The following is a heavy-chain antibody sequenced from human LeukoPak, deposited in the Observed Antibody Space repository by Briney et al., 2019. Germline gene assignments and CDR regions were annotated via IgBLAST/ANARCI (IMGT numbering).Heavy chain of an antibody. J-gene: IGHJ3*01. CDR3: ARSQSGVFDV. D-gene: IGHD2-15*01. V-gene: IGHV3-74*01. CDR2: MNSDGTSI. CDR1: GFTFTNYW. Sequence: GGSLRLSCVVSGFTFTNYWMQWVRQVPGKGLVWVARMNSDGTSIIHADSVKGRFTISRDNAENTLYLQMNSLRPEDTALYYCARSQSGVFDVWGQGTMVIVSS.